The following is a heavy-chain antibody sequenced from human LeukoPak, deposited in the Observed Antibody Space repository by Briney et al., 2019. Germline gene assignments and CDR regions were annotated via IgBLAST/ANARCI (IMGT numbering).Heavy chain of an antibody. Sequence: SETLSLTCAVYGASLSGYYWTWIRQPPGKGLEWIGEITHIGSTNYNPSLKSRVTISVDTSKNQFSLKLSSVTAADTAVYYCARLYYYGSGSYLFDPWGQGTLVTVSS. J-gene: IGHJ5*02. D-gene: IGHD3-10*01. CDR2: ITHIGST. V-gene: IGHV4-34*01. CDR1: GASLSGYY. CDR3: ARLYYYGSGSYLFDP.